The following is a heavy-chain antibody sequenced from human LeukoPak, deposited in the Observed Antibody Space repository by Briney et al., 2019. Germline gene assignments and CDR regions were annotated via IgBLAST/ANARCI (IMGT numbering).Heavy chain of an antibody. CDR3: ARDRRDTGGIDY. J-gene: IGHJ4*02. CDR2: ISRSSGHT. Sequence: PGGSLRLSCAASGXTFSDYYMSWIRQAPGKGLEWVSYISRSSGHTNYADSVKGRFTISRDNAKNSLYLQMNSLRAEDTAVYYCARDRRDTGGIDYWGQGTLVTVSS. V-gene: IGHV3-11*05. D-gene: IGHD1-14*01. CDR1: GXTFSDYY.